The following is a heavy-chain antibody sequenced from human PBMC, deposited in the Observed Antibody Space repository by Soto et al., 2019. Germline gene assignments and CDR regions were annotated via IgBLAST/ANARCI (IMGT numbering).Heavy chain of an antibody. V-gene: IGHV4-34*01. D-gene: IGHD2-2*01. CDR2: INHSGST. CDR3: ARGGGSCSSTSCGPYNWFNP. CDR1: GGSFSGYY. J-gene: IGHJ5*02. Sequence: SETLSLTCAVYGGSFSGYYWSWIRQPPGKGLEWIGEINHSGSTNYNPSLKSRVTISVDTSKNQFSLKLSSVTAADTAVYYCARGGGSCSSTSCGPYNWFNPWGQGTLVTVSS.